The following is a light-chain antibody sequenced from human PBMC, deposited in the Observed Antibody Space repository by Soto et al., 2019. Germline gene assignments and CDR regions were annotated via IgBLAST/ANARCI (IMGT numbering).Light chain of an antibody. CDR2: GAS. J-gene: IGKJ5*01. V-gene: IGKV3-20*01. CDR1: QSVSSSY. Sequence: EIVLTQSPGTLSLSPGGRATLSCRASQSVSSSYLAWYQQKPGQAPRLLIYGASSRATGIPDRFSGSGSGTDFTLTISRLEPEDFAVSYCQQYGSSRWITFGQGTRLEIK. CDR3: QQYGSSRWIT.